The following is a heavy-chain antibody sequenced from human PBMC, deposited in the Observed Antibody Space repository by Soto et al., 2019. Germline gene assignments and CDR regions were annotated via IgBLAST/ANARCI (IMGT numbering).Heavy chain of an antibody. CDR3: GKEGLGGGSFDSGEN. CDR1: ILRGSNYG. D-gene: IGHD1-26*01. V-gene: IGHV3-33*06. J-gene: IGHJ4*01. CDR2: ISYDGNTK. Sequence: GSLRWSCAAPILRGSNYGVHWVRHAPGKGMEWVALISYDGNTKYYAVSVKGLFSMSRENSKNTVYLQMNRLRIEDTAVYYCGKEGLGGGSFDSGENSDQGTQVTVSS.